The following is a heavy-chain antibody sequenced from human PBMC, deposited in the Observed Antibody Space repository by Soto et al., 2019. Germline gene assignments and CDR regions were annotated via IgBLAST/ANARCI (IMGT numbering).Heavy chain of an antibody. V-gene: IGHV1-69*13. D-gene: IGHD6-19*01. CDR1: GGTFSSYA. CDR2: IIPIFGTA. J-gene: IGHJ5*02. Sequence: EASVKVSCKASGGTFSSYAISWVRQAPGQGLEWMGGIIPIFGTANYAQKFQGRVTITADESTSTAYMELSSLRSEDTAVYYCARDKGSGWGWFDPWGQGTQVTVSS. CDR3: ARDKGSGWGWFDP.